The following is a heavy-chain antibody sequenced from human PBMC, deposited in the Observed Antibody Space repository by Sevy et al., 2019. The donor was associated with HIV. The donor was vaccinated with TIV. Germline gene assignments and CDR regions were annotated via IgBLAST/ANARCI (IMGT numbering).Heavy chain of an antibody. V-gene: IGHV3-23*01. CDR2: IRGTGGST. CDR3: AVEEGSSGYSPLDY. CDR1: RFTFSSYA. Sequence: GGSLRLSCGASRFTFSSYAMTWVRQAPGKGLEWVSTIRGTGGSTYYADSVKGRFTISRDNSKNMLYLQMNSLRAEDTAVYYCAVEEGSSGYSPLDYWGQGTLVTVSS. J-gene: IGHJ4*02. D-gene: IGHD3-22*01.